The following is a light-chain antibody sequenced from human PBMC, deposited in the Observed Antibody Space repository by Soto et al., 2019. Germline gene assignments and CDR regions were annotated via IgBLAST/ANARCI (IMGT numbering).Light chain of an antibody. CDR1: SSNIGAGYD. CDR3: QSYDSSLSGYV. Sequence: QLVLTQPPSVSGAPGQRVTISCTGSSSNIGAGYDVHWYQQLPRTAPKLLIYGNSNRPSGVPDRFSGSKSGTSASLAITGLQAEDEADYYCQSYDSSLSGYVFGTGTQLTVL. J-gene: IGLJ1*01. CDR2: GNS. V-gene: IGLV1-40*01.